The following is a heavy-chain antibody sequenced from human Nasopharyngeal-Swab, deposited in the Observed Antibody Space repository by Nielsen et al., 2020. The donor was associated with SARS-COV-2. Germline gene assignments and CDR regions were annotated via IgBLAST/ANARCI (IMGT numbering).Heavy chain of an antibody. J-gene: IGHJ4*02. D-gene: IGHD2-15*01. CDR3: ARVAWDIVVVVAAGAPDY. CDR2: ISSSSSYT. CDR1: GFTFSDYY. V-gene: IGHV3-11*05. Sequence: GGSLRPSCAASGFTFSDYYMSWIRQAPGKGLEWVSYISSSSSYTNYADSVKGRFTISRDNAKNSLYLQMNSLRAEDTAVYYCARVAWDIVVVVAAGAPDYWGQGTLVTVSS.